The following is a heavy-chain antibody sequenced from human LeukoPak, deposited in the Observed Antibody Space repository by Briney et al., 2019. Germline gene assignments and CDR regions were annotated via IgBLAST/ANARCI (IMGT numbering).Heavy chain of an antibody. V-gene: IGHV5-10-1*01. D-gene: IGHD3-10*01. CDR2: IDPSDSYT. CDR3: ARQPQYYYGSGSYYPDY. J-gene: IGHJ4*02. CDR1: GYSFTSYW. Sequence: GASLRISCKGSGYSFTSYWISWVRQMPGKGLGWMGRIDPSDSYTNYSPSFQGHVTISADKSISTAYLQWSSLKASDTAMYYCARQPQYYYGSGSYYPDYWGQGTLVTVSS.